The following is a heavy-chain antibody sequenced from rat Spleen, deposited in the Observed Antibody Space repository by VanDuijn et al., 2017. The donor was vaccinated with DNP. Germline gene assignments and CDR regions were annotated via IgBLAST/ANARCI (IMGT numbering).Heavy chain of an antibody. D-gene: IGHD1-11*01. J-gene: IGHJ4*01. CDR2: IWNSGGT. Sequence: QVQLKESGPGLVQPSQTLSLTCTVAGFSLTSYNVHWVRQPPGKGLEWMGVIWNSGGTRYNSALKSRLNISKDTSKRQVFLKMNSLQTEDTATYYCARDRPNYGYYGYALDAWGQGTSVTVSS. V-gene: IGHV2-41*01. CDR3: ARDRPNYGYYGYALDA. CDR1: GFSLTSYN.